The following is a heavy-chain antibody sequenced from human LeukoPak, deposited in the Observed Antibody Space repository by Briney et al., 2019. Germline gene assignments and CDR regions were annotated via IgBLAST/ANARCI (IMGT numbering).Heavy chain of an antibody. Sequence: GGSLGLSCAASGFIFSSYNINWVRQAPGKGLEWVSSISSSSSYIYYADSVKGRFTISRDNAKNSLYLQMNSLRAEDTAVYYCARAPGVAAPADFDYWGRGTLVTVSS. D-gene: IGHD2-15*01. CDR3: ARAPGVAAPADFDY. V-gene: IGHV3-21*01. J-gene: IGHJ4*02. CDR1: GFIFSSYN. CDR2: ISSSSSYI.